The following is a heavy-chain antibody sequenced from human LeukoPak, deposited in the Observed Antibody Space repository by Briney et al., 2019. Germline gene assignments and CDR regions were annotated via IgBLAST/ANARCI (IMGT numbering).Heavy chain of an antibody. Sequence: GGSLRLSCAASGFTFSSNNMHWVRQAPGKGLEWVTSISYDGRNEYYADSVKGRFTISRDNSKNTLYLQINSLRAEDTAVYYCARDNFGLDYWGHGTLVTVSS. CDR2: ISYDGRNE. J-gene: IGHJ4*01. D-gene: IGHD1-20*01. V-gene: IGHV3-30*04. CDR3: ARDNFGLDY. CDR1: GFTFSSNN.